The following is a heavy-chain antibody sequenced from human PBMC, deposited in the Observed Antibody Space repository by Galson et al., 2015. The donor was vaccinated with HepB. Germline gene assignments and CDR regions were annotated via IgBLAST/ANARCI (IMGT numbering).Heavy chain of an antibody. Sequence: SVKVSCKASGGTFSSYAISWVRQAPGQGLEWMGGIIPIFGTANYAQKLQGRVTITADESTSTAYMELSSLRSEDTAVYYCAGPYDFWSGYPAGDYYYYMDVWGKGTTVTVSS. CDR2: IIPIFGTA. CDR3: AGPYDFWSGYPAGDYYYYMDV. V-gene: IGHV1-69*13. D-gene: IGHD3-3*01. CDR1: GGTFSSYA. J-gene: IGHJ6*03.